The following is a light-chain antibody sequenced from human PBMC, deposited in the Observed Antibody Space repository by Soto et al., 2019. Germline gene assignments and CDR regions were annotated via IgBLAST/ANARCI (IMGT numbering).Light chain of an antibody. CDR2: DVS. CDR3: SSYGGSSSALSV. Sequence: QSALTQPASVSGSPGQSITISCTGTSSDVGGSKYVSWYQQHPGQAPKLMIYDVSNRPSGISDRFPGSKSGYTASLTISGLQTEDEADYYCSSYGGSSSALSVFGTGTKLTVL. V-gene: IGLV2-14*03. J-gene: IGLJ1*01. CDR1: SSDVGGSKY.